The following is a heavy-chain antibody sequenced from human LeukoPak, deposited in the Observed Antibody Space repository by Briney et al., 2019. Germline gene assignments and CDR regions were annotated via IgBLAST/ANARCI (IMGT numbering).Heavy chain of an antibody. CDR2: ISSSGSTI. D-gene: IGHD3-10*01. CDR3: ARVSLWFGAKGYYFDY. Sequence: GGSLRLFCAASGFTFSDYYMSWIRQAPGKGMEWVSYISSSGSTIYYADSVKGRFTISRDNAKNSLYLQMNSLRAEDTAVYYCARVSLWFGAKGYYFDYWGQGTLVTVSS. CDR1: GFTFSDYY. J-gene: IGHJ4*02. V-gene: IGHV3-11*01.